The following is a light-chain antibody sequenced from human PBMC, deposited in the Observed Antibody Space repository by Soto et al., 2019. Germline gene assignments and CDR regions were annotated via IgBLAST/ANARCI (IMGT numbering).Light chain of an antibody. V-gene: IGKV3-20*01. Sequence: EIVLTQSPGTLSLSPGERATLSCRASQSVSSSYLAWYQQKPGQAPRLLIYGASSRATGIPDRFSGSGSGTDCTLTISRLEPEDFAVYYCNQYGSSPTWTFGQGTKVEIK. CDR1: QSVSSSY. CDR2: GAS. CDR3: NQYGSSPTWT. J-gene: IGKJ1*01.